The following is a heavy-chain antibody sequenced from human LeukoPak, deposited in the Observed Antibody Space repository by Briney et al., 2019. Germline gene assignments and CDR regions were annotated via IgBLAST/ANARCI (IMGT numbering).Heavy chain of an antibody. Sequence: PGGSLRLSCAASGFTFDDYAMHWVRQAPGKGLEWVSLISGDGSSTYYADSVKGRFTISRDNSKNSLYLQMNSLRTEDTALYYCAKDGVWGSYYYDYFDYWGQGTLVTVSS. CDR1: GFTFDDYA. V-gene: IGHV3-43*02. CDR3: AKDGVWGSYYYDYFDY. D-gene: IGHD1-26*01. J-gene: IGHJ4*02. CDR2: ISGDGSST.